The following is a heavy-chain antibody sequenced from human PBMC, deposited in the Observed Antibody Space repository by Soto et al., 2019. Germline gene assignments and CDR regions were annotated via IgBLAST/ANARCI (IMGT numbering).Heavy chain of an antibody. CDR2: IYPGDSDT. CDR3: ARTSAAGKYYYGMEV. V-gene: IGHV5-51*01. J-gene: IGHJ6*02. Sequence: RGESLKISCKGSGYSFTSYWIGWVRQMPGKGLEWMGIIYPGDSDTRYSPSFQGQVTISADKSSSTAYLQWSSLKASDTAMYYCARTSAAGKYYYGMEVWGQGTTVTVSS. D-gene: IGHD6-13*01. CDR1: GYSFTSYW.